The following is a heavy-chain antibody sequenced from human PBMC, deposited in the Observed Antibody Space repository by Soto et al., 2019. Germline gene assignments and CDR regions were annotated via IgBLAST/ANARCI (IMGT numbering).Heavy chain of an antibody. J-gene: IGHJ6*02. D-gene: IGHD6-13*01. CDR2: IIPIFGTA. Sequence: SVKVSCKASGGTFSSYAISWVRQAPGQGLEWMGGIIPIFGTANYAQKFQGRVTITADESTSTAYMELSSLRSEDTAVYYCARDSAAAGPETDYYYYYGMDVWGQGTTVTVSS. V-gene: IGHV1-69*13. CDR3: ARDSAAAGPETDYYYYYGMDV. CDR1: GGTFSSYA.